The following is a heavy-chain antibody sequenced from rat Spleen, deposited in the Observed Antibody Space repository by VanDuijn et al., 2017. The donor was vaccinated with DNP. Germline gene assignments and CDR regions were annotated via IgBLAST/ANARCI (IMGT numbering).Heavy chain of an antibody. V-gene: IGHV3-1*01. J-gene: IGHJ2*01. CDR1: GYSITSNY. Sequence: EVQLQESGPGLVKPSQSLSLTCSVTGYSITSNYWGWIRKFPGNKMEWMAYISYSGSTGYNPSLKSRISITRDTSKNQFFLHLNSITTEDTATYYCARSYLWAQNLYFDYWGQGVMVTVSS. CDR3: ARSYLWAQNLYFDY. D-gene: IGHD1-7*01. CDR2: ISYSGST.